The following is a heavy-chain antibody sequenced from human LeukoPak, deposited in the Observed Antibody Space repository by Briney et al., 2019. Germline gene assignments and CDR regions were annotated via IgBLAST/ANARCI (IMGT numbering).Heavy chain of an antibody. CDR2: INPNSGGT. V-gene: IGHV1-2*02. J-gene: IGHJ4*02. CDR3: ARDVEWLYYFDY. Sequence: ASVKVSCKASGYTFTGYYMHWVRQPPGQGLEWMGWINPNSGGTNYAQKFQGRVTMTRDTSISTAYMELSRLRSDDTAVYYCARDVEWLYYFDYWGQGTLVTVSS. D-gene: IGHD5-12*01. CDR1: GYTFTGYY.